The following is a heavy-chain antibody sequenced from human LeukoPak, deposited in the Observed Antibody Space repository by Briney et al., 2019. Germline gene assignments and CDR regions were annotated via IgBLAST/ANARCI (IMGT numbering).Heavy chain of an antibody. J-gene: IGHJ4*02. CDR3: ARDLYYDSSGYYYY. D-gene: IGHD3-22*01. CDR2: ISSSGSTI. CDR1: GFTFSDYY. V-gene: IGHV3-11*01. Sequence: GGSLRLSCAASGFTFSDYYMSWIRQAPGKGLEWVSYISSSGSTIYYADSVKGRFTISRDNAKNSPFLQMNSLRAEDTAVYYCARDLYYDSSGYYYYWGQGTLVTVSS.